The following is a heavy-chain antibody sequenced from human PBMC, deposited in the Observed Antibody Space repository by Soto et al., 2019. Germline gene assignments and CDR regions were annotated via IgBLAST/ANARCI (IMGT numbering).Heavy chain of an antibody. Sequence: EVQLLESGGGLVQPGGSLRLSCTASGFIFDTHSMNWVRQAPGKGLEWVALIRSSGDTFYAESVKGRFTISRDNSESTVHLQMHSLRTEDTARYYCAQLGRWTAALDYWGQGTLVTVSS. CDR1: GFIFDTHS. CDR2: IRSSGDT. V-gene: IGHV3-23*01. CDR3: AQLGRWTAALDY. D-gene: IGHD2-15*01. J-gene: IGHJ4*02.